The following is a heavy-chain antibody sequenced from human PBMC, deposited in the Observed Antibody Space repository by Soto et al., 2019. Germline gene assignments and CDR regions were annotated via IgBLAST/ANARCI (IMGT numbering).Heavy chain of an antibody. Sequence: QVQLVESGGGVVQPGRSLRLSCAASGFTFSSYAMHWVRQAPGKGLEWVAVISYDGSNKYYADSVKGRFTISRDNSKNTLYLQMNGLRAEDTAVYYCARDLDYYDSSGYYQADYYYGMDVWGQGTTVTVSS. CDR3: ARDLDYYDSSGYYQADYYYGMDV. CDR2: ISYDGSNK. D-gene: IGHD3-22*01. V-gene: IGHV3-30-3*01. CDR1: GFTFSSYA. J-gene: IGHJ6*02.